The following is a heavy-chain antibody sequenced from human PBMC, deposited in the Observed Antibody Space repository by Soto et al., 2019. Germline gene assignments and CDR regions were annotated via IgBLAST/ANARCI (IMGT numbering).Heavy chain of an antibody. CDR1: GYTFTGYY. V-gene: IGHV1-2*04. CDR2: INPNSGGT. J-gene: IGHJ6*03. Sequence: ASVKGSCKASGYTFTGYYMHWVRQAPGQGLEWMGWINPNSGGTNYAQKFQGWVTMTRDTSISTAYMELSRLRSDDTAVYYCARGNIAARPGTYYYYYMDVWCKWTTFTVSS. CDR3: ARGNIAARPGTYYYYYMDV. D-gene: IGHD6-6*01.